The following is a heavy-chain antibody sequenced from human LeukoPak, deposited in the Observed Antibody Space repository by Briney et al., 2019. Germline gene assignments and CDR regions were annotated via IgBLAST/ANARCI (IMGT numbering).Heavy chain of an antibody. Sequence: GGSLRLSCAASGLTLSSYYMYWVRQAPGKGLVWVSRISIDGRSTAYADSVKGRFTISRDNAKNTLYLQMNSLRAEDTAVNYWVRYNWNSGVYWGQGTLVTVSS. CDR2: ISIDGRST. J-gene: IGHJ4*02. CDR3: VRYNWNSGVY. V-gene: IGHV3-74*01. D-gene: IGHD1-1*01. CDR1: GLTLSSYY.